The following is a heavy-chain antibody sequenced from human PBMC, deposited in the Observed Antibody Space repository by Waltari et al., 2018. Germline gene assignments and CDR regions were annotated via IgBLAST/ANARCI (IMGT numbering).Heavy chain of an antibody. CDR1: GGSFSGYF. CDR3: ARGSARLTMVVVVVTSAPYFDY. V-gene: IGHV4-34*01. CDR2: INHSGRS. J-gene: IGHJ4*02. Sequence: QVQLQQWGAGLLKPSETLSLTCAVYGGSFSGYFWSWFRSPPGQGLAWIGEINHSGRSNYNPSLKSQGTITVDTSKNKFCLKLSSVTAADTAVYYCARGSARLTMVVVVVTSAPYFDYWGQGTLVTVSS. D-gene: IGHD3-22*01.